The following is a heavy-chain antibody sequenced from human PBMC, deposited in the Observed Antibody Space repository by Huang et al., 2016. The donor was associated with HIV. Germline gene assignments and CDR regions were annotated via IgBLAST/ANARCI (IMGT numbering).Heavy chain of an antibody. CDR1: GDTISTYV. V-gene: IGHV1-69*13. J-gene: IGHJ5*02. CDR3: GASYGDSLPAQIGP. CDR2: IVPISGKP. Sequence: QVQLVQSGAEVKKPGSSVKVSCKVSGDTISTYVISWVRQAPGQGLEWMGEIVPISGKPSNAQKFQGRVTLTADESSNIAYMELSSLRSEDTAVYYCGASYGDSLPAQIGPWGLGTLVTVSS. D-gene: IGHD4-17*01.